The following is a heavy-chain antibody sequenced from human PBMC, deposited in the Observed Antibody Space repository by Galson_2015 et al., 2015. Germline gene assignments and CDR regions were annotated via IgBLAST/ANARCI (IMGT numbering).Heavy chain of an antibody. D-gene: IGHD1-26*01. J-gene: IGHJ1*01. CDR1: GFTFSSYG. CDR2: ISYDGSNK. CDR3: AGDRGSGGSYFYFQD. Sequence: SLRLSCAASGFTFSSYGMHWVRQAPGKGLEWVAVISYDGSNKYYADSVKGRFTISRDNSKNTLYLQMNSLRVEDTAVYYCAGDRGSGGSYFYFQDWGQGTLVTVSS. V-gene: IGHV3-30*03.